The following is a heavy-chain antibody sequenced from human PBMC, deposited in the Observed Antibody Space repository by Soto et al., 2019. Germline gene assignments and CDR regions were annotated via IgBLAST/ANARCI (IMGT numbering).Heavy chain of an antibody. J-gene: IGHJ6*02. CDR1: GGSISSGDYY. CDR2: IYYSGST. CDR3: ARAQTDFWSGYYNYGMDV. D-gene: IGHD3-3*01. Sequence: KTSETLSLTCTVSGGSISSGDYYWSWIRQPPGKGLEWIGYIYYSGSTYYNPSLKSRVTISVDTSKNQFSLKLSSVTAADTAVYYCARAQTDFWSGYYNYGMDVWGQGTTVTVSS. V-gene: IGHV4-30-4*01.